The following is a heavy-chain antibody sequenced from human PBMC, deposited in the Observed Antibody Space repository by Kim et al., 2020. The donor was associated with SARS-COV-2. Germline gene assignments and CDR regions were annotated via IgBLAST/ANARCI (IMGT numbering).Heavy chain of an antibody. Sequence: GGSLRLSCAASGFTFSSYSMNWVRQAPGKGLEWVSSISSSSSYIYYADSVKGRFTISRDNAKNSLYLQMNSLRAEDTAVYYCARATSYYYDSSGYYYYGMDVWGQGTTVTVSS. CDR1: GFTFSSYS. J-gene: IGHJ6*02. CDR3: ARATSYYYDSSGYYYYGMDV. D-gene: IGHD3-22*01. CDR2: ISSSSSYI. V-gene: IGHV3-21*01.